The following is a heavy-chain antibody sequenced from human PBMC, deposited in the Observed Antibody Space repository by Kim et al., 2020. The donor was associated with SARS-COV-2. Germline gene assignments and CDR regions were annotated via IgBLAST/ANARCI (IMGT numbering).Heavy chain of an antibody. CDR2: INHSGST. CDR3: ARGETYPQSSTDRNWFDP. D-gene: IGHD2-2*01. V-gene: IGHV4-34*01. J-gene: IGHJ5*02. CDR1: GGSFSGYY. Sequence: SETLSLTCAVYGGSFSGYYWSWIRQPPGKGLEWIGEINHSGSTNYNPSLKSRVTISVDTSKNQFSLKLSSVTAADTAVYYCARGETYPQSSTDRNWFDPWGQGTLVTVSS.